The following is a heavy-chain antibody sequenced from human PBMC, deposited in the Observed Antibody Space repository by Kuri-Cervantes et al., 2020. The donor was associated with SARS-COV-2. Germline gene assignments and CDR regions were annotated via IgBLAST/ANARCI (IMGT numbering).Heavy chain of an antibody. D-gene: IGHD2-21*02. CDR2: IIPILGIA. CDR3: AADMAYCGGDCYSNYYYYYGMDV. CDR1: GCTFSSYT. Sequence: SVKVSCKASGCTFSSYTISWVRQAPGQGLEWMGRIIPILGIANYAQKVQGRVTITADKSTSTAYMELSSLRSQDTAVYYCAADMAYCGGDCYSNYYYYYGMDVWGQGTTVTVSS. V-gene: IGHV1-69*02. J-gene: IGHJ6*02.